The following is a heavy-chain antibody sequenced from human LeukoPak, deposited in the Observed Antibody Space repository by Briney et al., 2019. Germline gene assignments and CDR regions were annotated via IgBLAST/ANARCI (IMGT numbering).Heavy chain of an antibody. V-gene: IGHV4-59*01. J-gene: IGHJ3*02. Sequence: SETLSLTCTVSGGSISSYYWSWIRQPPGKGLEWIGYIYYSGSTNYNPSLKSRVTISVDTSKNQFSLKLSSVTAADTAVYYCARAPRAYCGGDCPGDAFDIWGQGTMVTVSS. CDR2: IYYSGST. CDR3: ARAPRAYCGGDCPGDAFDI. CDR1: GGSISSYY. D-gene: IGHD2-21*02.